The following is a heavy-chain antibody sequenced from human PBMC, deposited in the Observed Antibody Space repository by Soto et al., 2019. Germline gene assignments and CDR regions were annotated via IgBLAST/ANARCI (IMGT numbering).Heavy chain of an antibody. CDR1: GGSFSGYY. J-gene: IGHJ4*02. V-gene: IGHV4-34*01. CDR2: INHSGST. D-gene: IGHD5-12*01. CDR3: ARPPMATYFDY. Sequence: QVQLQQWGAGLLKPSETLSLTCAVYGGSFSGYYWSWIRQPPGKGLEWIGEINHSGSTNYNPSLKSRVTISVDTSKNQFSLKLSSVTAADTAVYYCARPPMATYFDYWGQGTLVTVSS.